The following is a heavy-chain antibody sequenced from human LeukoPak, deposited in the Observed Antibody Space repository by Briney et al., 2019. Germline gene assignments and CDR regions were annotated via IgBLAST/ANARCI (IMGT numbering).Heavy chain of an antibody. J-gene: IGHJ5*02. CDR3: AKRSGGAPYRFDP. CDR2: IYNSGST. Sequence: PSETLSLTCTVSGDSISSYYWSWIRQPPGKGLEWIGYIYNSGSTNYNPSLKSRVTISADTSKNQFSLKLSSVTAADTAVYYCAKRSGGAPYRFDPWGQGTLVTVSS. D-gene: IGHD2-15*01. V-gene: IGHV4-59*01. CDR1: GDSISSYY.